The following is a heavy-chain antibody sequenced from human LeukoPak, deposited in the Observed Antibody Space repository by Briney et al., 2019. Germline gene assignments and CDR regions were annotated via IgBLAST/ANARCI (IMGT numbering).Heavy chain of an antibody. CDR1: GGSISSYY. CDR2: IYTSGST. Sequence: SETLSLTCTVSGGSISSYYWSWIRQPAGKGLEWIGRIYTSGSTNYNPSLKSRITMSVDTSKNQFSLKLSSVTAADTAVYYCAITGGSPMFGAFDIWGQGTMVTVSS. V-gene: IGHV4-4*07. J-gene: IGHJ3*02. D-gene: IGHD2-15*01. CDR3: AITGGSPMFGAFDI.